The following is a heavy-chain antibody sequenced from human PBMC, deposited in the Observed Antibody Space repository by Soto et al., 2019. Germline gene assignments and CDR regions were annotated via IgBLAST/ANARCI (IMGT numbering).Heavy chain of an antibody. V-gene: IGHV4-30-2*01. Sequence: SETLCLTCAVSGGSISSGGYSWGRIRQPPGKGLEWIGYIYHSGSTYYNPSLKSRVTISVDRSKNQFSLKLSSVTAADTAVYYCARVPDVWGQGTTVTVSS. CDR1: GGSISSGGYS. CDR2: IYHSGST. CDR3: ARVPDV. J-gene: IGHJ6*02.